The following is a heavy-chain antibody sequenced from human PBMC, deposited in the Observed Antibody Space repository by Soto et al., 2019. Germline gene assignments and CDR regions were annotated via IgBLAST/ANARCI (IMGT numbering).Heavy chain of an antibody. CDR1: GYSFSNYG. Sequence: QVHLVQSGAEVEKPGASVKVSCKASGYSFSNYGIAWVRQAPGQGPEWMGWISPYNGRTNYAQNVKGEVVKTKNLFPHTVYLEPGGLRSDDTGIYYGGRCCTDSYGMDLWGQGNTVTVSS. CDR3: GRCCTDSYGMDL. D-gene: IGHD2-8*01. V-gene: IGHV1-18*01. J-gene: IGHJ6*02. CDR2: ISPYNGRT.